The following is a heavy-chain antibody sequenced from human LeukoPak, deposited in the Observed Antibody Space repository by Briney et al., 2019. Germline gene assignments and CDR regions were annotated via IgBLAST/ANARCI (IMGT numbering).Heavy chain of an antibody. J-gene: IGHJ4*02. CDR2: INRRGSP. CDR3: ASAMYRLFDY. CDR1: SGSFSGNY. Sequence: ETLSLTCGVHSGSFSGNYWSWVRQPPGKGLEWIGDINRRGSPNYNPSLKSQVTISLDTSKNQLSLRLASVTAADTAIYYCASAMYRLFDYWGQGSLVIVSS. D-gene: IGHD2-2*01. V-gene: IGHV4-34*01.